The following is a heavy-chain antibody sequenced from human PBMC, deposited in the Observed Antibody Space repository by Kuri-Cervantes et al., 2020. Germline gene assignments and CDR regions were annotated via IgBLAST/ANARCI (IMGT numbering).Heavy chain of an antibody. CDR2: ISYDGSNK. CDR3: ARGGYSYGPTRITYGMDV. J-gene: IGHJ6*02. V-gene: IGHV3-30*03. Sequence: GGSLRLSCAASGFTFSSYGMHWVRQAPGKGLEWVAVISYDGSNKYYADSVKGRFTISRENAKNSLYLQMNSLRAGDTAVYYCARGGYSYGPTRITYGMDVWGQGTMVTVSS. CDR1: GFTFSSYG. D-gene: IGHD5-18*01.